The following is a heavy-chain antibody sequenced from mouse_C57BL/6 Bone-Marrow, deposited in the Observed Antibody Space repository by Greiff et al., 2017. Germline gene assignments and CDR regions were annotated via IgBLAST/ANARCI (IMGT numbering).Heavy chain of an antibody. D-gene: IGHD1-1*01. CDR3: ARLEFDGSSGDWYFDV. Sequence: VQLQQSGPGLVKPGASVKLSCKASGYTFTSYDINWVKQRPGQGLEWIGWIYPGDGSTKYTEKFKGKATLTVDTSSSTAYMELHSLTSEDSAVYFCARLEFDGSSGDWYFDVWGTGTTVTVSS. V-gene: IGHV1-85*01. CDR1: GYTFTSYD. CDR2: IYPGDGST. J-gene: IGHJ1*03.